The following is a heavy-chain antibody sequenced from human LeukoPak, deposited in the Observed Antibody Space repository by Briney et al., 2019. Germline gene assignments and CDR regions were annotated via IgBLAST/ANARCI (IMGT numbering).Heavy chain of an antibody. CDR1: GFTFSSYS. V-gene: IGHV3-21*01. Sequence: GGSLRLSCAASGFTFSSYSMNWVRQAPGKGLEWVSSISSSSSYIYYADSVKGRFTTSRDNAKNSLYLQMNSLRAEDTAVYYCARGGGSYYVVNWGQGTLVTVSS. CDR2: ISSSSSYI. J-gene: IGHJ4*02. D-gene: IGHD1-26*01. CDR3: ARGGGSYYVVN.